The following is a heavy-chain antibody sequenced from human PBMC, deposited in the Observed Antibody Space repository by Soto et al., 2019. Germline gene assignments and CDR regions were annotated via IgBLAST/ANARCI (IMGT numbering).Heavy chain of an antibody. CDR1: GGTFSSYA. D-gene: IGHD3-3*01. Sequence: SVKVSCKASGGTFSSYAISWVRQAPGLGLEWMGGSIPICGTANYAQKVQGRVTTTADESTSTAYMELSSLRSEDTGVYYSSRGALDFWSGYYSPEYYYYGMDVWGQGTTVTVSS. CDR3: SRGALDFWSGYYSPEYYYYGMDV. V-gene: IGHV1-69*13. J-gene: IGHJ6*02. CDR2: SIPICGTA.